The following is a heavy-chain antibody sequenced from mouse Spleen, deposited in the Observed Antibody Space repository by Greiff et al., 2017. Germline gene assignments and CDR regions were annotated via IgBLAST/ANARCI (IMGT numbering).Heavy chain of an antibody. V-gene: IGHV5-4*01. CDR3: ARDQGGYDYDDYAMDY. CDR2: ISDGGSYT. J-gene: IGHJ4*01. Sequence: EVQLVESGGGLVKPGGSLKLSCAASGFTFSSYAMSWVRQTPEKRLEWVATISDGGSYTYYPDNVKGRFTISRDNAKNNLYLQMSHLKSEDTAMYYCARDQGGYDYDDYAMDYWGQGTSVTVSS. D-gene: IGHD2-4*01. CDR1: GFTFSSYA.